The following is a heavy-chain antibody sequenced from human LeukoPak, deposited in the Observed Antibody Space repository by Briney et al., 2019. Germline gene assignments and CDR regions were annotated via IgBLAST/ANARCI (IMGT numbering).Heavy chain of an antibody. J-gene: IGHJ4*02. CDR3: ARLINSGYYWGFDY. V-gene: IGHV4-59*08. Sequence: PSETLSLTCSVSGGSISSYYWSWIRQPPGKGLEWIGYIFYSGRTSYNPSLKSRVTISVDTSKNQFSLKLSSVTAADTAVYYCARLINSGYYWGFDYWGQGTLVTVSS. D-gene: IGHD3-22*01. CDR2: IFYSGRT. CDR1: GGSISSYY.